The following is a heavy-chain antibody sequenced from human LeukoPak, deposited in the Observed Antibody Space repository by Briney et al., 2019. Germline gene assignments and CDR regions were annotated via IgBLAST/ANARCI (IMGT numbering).Heavy chain of an antibody. Sequence: SVKVSCKASGGTFSSYAISWVRQAPGLGLEWMGGIIPIFGTANYAQKFQGRVTITADESTSTAYMELSSLRSEDTAVYYCARGHGSGEDSAFDIWGQGTMVTVSS. CDR1: GGTFSSYA. D-gene: IGHD3-10*01. J-gene: IGHJ3*02. CDR2: IIPIFGTA. CDR3: ARGHGSGEDSAFDI. V-gene: IGHV1-69*01.